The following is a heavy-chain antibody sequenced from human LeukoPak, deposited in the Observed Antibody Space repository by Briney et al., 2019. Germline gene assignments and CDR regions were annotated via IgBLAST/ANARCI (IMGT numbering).Heavy chain of an antibody. CDR2: IYRGGRT. CDR1: GFTVSSNY. Sequence: GGSLRLSCAASGFTVSSNYMSWVRQAPGKGLEWVAVIYRGGRTYYAVSGMCRVTISRDNSKNTLYLQMNSLRAEDTAVYYCAKDWSYQGNYYYRDVWGKGTTVTISS. CDR3: AKDWSYQGNYYYRDV. D-gene: IGHD1-26*01. J-gene: IGHJ6*03. V-gene: IGHV3-66*01.